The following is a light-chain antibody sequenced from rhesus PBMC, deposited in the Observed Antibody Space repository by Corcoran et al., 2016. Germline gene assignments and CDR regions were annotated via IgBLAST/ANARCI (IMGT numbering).Light chain of an antibody. Sequence: DIQMTQSPSSLSASVGDTVTITCRASQGITRYLNWFQQKPGKAPKLLIYDALKLESGVPSRFSGSGFGTDFTLTISSLQPADFATYCCLPHNSYPPTFDQGTKVEIK. CDR2: DAL. J-gene: IGKJ1*01. CDR3: LPHNSYPPT. CDR1: QGITRY. V-gene: IGKV1-28*02.